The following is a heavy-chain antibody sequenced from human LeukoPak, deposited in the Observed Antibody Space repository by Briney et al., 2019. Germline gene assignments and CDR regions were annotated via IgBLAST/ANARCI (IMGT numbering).Heavy chain of an antibody. CDR2: ISYSGTT. J-gene: IGHJ4*02. D-gene: IGHD3-3*01. Sequence: PSETLSLTCTVSGGSISSTSYYWGWIRQPPGKGLEWIGSISYSGTTYYNPSLKGRVTISVDTSKNQFSLKLNSVTAADTAVYYCARDPDFWSGYYNFDYWGQGTLVTVSS. CDR1: GGSISSTSYY. CDR3: ARDPDFWSGYYNFDY. V-gene: IGHV4-39*07.